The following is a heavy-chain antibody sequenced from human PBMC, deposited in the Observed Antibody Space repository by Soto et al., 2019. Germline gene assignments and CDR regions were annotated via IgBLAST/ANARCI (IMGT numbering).Heavy chain of an antibody. D-gene: IGHD1-26*01. CDR3: AMGGSLNWHFDL. CDR1: GFTFSSYW. J-gene: IGHJ2*01. V-gene: IGHV3-74*01. Sequence: EVQLVESGGGLVQPGGSLRLSCAASGFTFSSYWMHWVRQAPGKGLVWVSRINSDGSSTSYADSVKGRFTISRDNAKNTPYPQMNSLRAEDTAVYSCAMGGSLNWHFDLGGRGPLVTFSS. CDR2: INSDGSST.